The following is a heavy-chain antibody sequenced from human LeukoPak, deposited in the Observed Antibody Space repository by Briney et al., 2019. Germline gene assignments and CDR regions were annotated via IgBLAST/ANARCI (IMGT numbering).Heavy chain of an antibody. V-gene: IGHV3-7*01. CDR1: GFALSTYW. CDR3: ARETGDSYWYFDL. J-gene: IGHJ2*01. Sequence: PGGSLRLSCAASGFALSTYWMSWVRQAPGKGLEWLANIKQDGSETYFVDSVKGRFTISRDNAKNSLYLQMNSLTVEDSAVYYCARETGDSYWYFDLWGRGTPVPVSS. D-gene: IGHD1-26*01. CDR2: IKQDGSET.